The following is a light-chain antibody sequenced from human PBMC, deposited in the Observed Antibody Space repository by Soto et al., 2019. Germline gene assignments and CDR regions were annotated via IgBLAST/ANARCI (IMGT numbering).Light chain of an antibody. V-gene: IGLV1-40*01. Sequence: QSVLTQPPSVSGAPGQRVTISCTGSSSNIGAGYDVHWYQQLPGTAPKLLIFGNINRPSGVPDRFSGSKSGTSASLAITGLQTEDESDYFCQSYDNSLSAWVFGGGTKLTVL. CDR3: QSYDNSLSAWV. J-gene: IGLJ3*02. CDR2: GNI. CDR1: SSNIGAGYD.